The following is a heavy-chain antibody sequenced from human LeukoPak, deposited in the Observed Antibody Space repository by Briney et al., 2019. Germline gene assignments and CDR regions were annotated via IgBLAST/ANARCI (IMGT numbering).Heavy chain of an antibody. CDR1: GGTFSSYA. Sequence: GASVKVSCKASGGTFSSYAISWVRQAPGQGLEWMGGIIPIFGTANYARKFQGRVTITADKSTGTAYMELSSLSSEDTAVYYCAGSYNTYYAQDYRGQGALVTVSS. J-gene: IGHJ4*02. CDR2: IIPIFGTA. V-gene: IGHV1-69*06. CDR3: AGSYNTYYAQDY. D-gene: IGHD1-14*01.